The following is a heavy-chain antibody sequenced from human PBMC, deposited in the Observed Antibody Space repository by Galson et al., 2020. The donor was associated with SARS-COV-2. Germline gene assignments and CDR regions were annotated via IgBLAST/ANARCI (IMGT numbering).Heavy chain of an antibody. D-gene: IGHD3-9*01. V-gene: IGHV4-31*03. CDR2: IYYSGGT. J-gene: IGHJ4*02. Sequence: SETLSLTCTVSGGPLRSAGYYWSWLRQHPGKGLEWIGYIYYSGGTYYKPSLKSRVTISVDTSKNQFSLKLRPVTAADTSVYYCARVPVLRYFDLLFYGYYFDYWGQGTLVTVSS. CDR1: GGPLRSAGYY. CDR3: ARVPVLRYFDLLFYGYYFDY.